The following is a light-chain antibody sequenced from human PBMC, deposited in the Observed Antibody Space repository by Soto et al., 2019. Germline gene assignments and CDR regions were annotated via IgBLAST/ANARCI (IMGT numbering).Light chain of an antibody. V-gene: IGKV3-20*01. J-gene: IGKJ2*01. Sequence: IVVTQSPGTLSLSPGERATLSCRASQSVSSSYLAWYQQKPGQAPRLLIYGASSRATGIPDRFSGSGSGTDFTLTISRLEPEDFAVYYCQQYGSSPYTFGQGTKVDIK. CDR2: GAS. CDR1: QSVSSSY. CDR3: QQYGSSPYT.